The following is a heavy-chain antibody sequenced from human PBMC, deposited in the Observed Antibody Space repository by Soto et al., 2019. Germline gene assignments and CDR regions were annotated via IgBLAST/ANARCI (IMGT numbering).Heavy chain of an antibody. V-gene: IGHV3-43*01. CDR3: AKSVHYYDSSGYYYFDY. CDR1: GFTFDDYT. J-gene: IGHJ4*02. CDR2: ISWDGGST. Sequence: EVQLVESGGVVVQPGGSLRLSCAASGFTFDDYTMHWVRQAPGKGLEWVSLISWDGGSTYYADSVKGRFTISRDNSKNSRYLQMNSLRTEDTALYYCAKSVHYYDSSGYYYFDYWGQGTLVTVSS. D-gene: IGHD3-22*01.